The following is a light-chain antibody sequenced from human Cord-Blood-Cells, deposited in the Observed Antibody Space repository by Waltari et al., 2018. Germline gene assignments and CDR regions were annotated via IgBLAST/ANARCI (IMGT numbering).Light chain of an antibody. V-gene: IGKV1-33*01. CDR3: QQIT. CDR1: QDISNY. J-gene: IGKJ5*01. CDR2: DAS. Sequence: DIQMTQSPSSLSASVGDRVTITCQASQDISNYLNWYQQKPGKAPKLLIYDASNLETGVPSRFSGSGSGTDFTFTISSLQPEDIATYYCQQITFG.